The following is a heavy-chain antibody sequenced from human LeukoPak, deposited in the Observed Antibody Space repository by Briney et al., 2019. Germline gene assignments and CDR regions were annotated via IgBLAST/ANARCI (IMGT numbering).Heavy chain of an antibody. D-gene: IGHD1-26*01. Sequence: SETLSLTCAVYGGSFSGYYWSWIRQPPGKGLEWIGEINHSGSTNYNPSLKSRVTISVDTSKNQFSLKLSSVTAADTAVYYCARAWAWALSYMDVWGKGTTVTVSS. V-gene: IGHV4-34*01. CDR3: ARAWAWALSYMDV. J-gene: IGHJ6*03. CDR2: INHSGST. CDR1: GGSFSGYY.